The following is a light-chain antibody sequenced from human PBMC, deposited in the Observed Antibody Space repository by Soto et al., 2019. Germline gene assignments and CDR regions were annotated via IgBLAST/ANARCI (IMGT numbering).Light chain of an antibody. J-gene: IGKJ1*01. V-gene: IGKV3D-15*01. CDR2: GAS. Sequence: EIVMTQSPATLSVSPGESATPSCRASQSVASSLAWYQQKPGQAPRLLIYGASTRATGIPARFSGSGSGTEFTLTISSLQSEDFAVYYCLQYNNWPPWTFGQGTKVDIK. CDR1: QSVASS. CDR3: LQYNNWPPWT.